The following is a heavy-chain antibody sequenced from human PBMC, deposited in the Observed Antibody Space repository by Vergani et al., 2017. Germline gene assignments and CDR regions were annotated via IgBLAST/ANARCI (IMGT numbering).Heavy chain of an antibody. CDR3: VYRKTECGTTGCFYPFYYYYYMDV. J-gene: IGHJ6*03. V-gene: IGHV2-5*04. D-gene: IGHD1-7*01. CDR2: IYWNDDQ. Sequence: QITLKESGPTLVKPTQTLTLTCTFSGFSLNTRGVSVACIRQPPGKALDWLALIYWNDDQHYSPSLNNRVTITKDTSKNQVVLTMINMDYVDTGTYYCVYRKTECGTTGCFYPFYYYYYMDVWGKGSTVTVSS. CDR1: GFSLNTRGVS.